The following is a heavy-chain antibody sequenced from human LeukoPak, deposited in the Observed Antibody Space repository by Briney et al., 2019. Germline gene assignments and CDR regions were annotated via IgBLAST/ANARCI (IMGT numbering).Heavy chain of an antibody. CDR3: ARESPGASLY. Sequence: GGSLRLSCAASGFTFNSYTMNWVRQAPGRGLEWVSSIDSGSSYIFYAYSEKGRFTISRDNAKSSLFLQMNSLRVEDTAVYYCARESPGASLYWGQGTLVTVSS. J-gene: IGHJ4*02. V-gene: IGHV3-21*01. CDR1: GFTFNSYT. CDR2: IDSGSSYI.